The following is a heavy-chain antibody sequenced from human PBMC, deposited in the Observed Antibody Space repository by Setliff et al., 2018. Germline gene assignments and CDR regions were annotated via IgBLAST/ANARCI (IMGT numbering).Heavy chain of an antibody. CDR1: GFTFSNYW. CDR2: IKQDGSEK. D-gene: IGHD7-27*01. J-gene: IGHJ4*02. CDR3: ARAPAPNWGSYFDY. Sequence: GGSLRLSCAASGFTFSNYWMSWVRQAPGKGLEWVANIKQDGSEKYYVDSVKGRFTISRDNAKNSLYLQMNSLRAEDTAVYYCARAPAPNWGSYFDYWGQGTLVTVSS. V-gene: IGHV3-7*01.